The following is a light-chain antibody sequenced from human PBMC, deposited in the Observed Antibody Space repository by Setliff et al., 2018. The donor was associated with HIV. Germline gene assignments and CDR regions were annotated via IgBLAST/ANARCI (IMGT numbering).Light chain of an antibody. V-gene: IGLV2-14*03. CDR2: DVN. J-gene: IGLJ1*01. Sequence: QSVLTQPASVSGPPGQSITISCTGTSGDIGRYNYVSWYQQHPGKAPKLMIYDVNNRPSGVSNRFSGSKSGNTASLTISGLQAEDEADYYCSSYTRTTTLVFGTGTQLTVL. CDR1: SGDIGRYNY. CDR3: SSYTRTTTLV.